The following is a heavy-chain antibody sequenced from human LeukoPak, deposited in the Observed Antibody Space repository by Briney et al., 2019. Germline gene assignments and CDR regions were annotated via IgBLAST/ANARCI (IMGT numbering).Heavy chain of an antibody. D-gene: IGHD2-15*01. J-gene: IGHJ6*02. CDR2: ISYDGSGQ. CDR1: GFTFSSYA. Sequence: GGSLRLSCAASGFTFSSYAMHWVRQAPGKGLEWVALISYDGSGQYYTESVKGRFTISRDNSKNTLYLQMNSLRAEDTAVYYCARDSPAYCSGGSCFSGGMDVWGQGTTVTVSS. CDR3: ARDSPAYCSGGSCFSGGMDV. V-gene: IGHV3-30-3*01.